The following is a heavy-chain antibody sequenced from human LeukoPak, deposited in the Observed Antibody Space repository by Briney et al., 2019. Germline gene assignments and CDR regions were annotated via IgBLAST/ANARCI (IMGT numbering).Heavy chain of an antibody. D-gene: IGHD3-9*01. CDR2: IYPGDSDT. Sequence: GESLKISCKGSGYSFTSYWIGWVRQMPGKGLEWMGIIYPGDSDTRYSPSFQGQVTISADKSISTAYLQWSSLKASDTAMYYCARHYDILTSYYDNWFDPWGQGTLVTVSS. V-gene: IGHV5-51*01. CDR3: ARHYDILTSYYDNWFDP. CDR1: GYSFTSYW. J-gene: IGHJ5*02.